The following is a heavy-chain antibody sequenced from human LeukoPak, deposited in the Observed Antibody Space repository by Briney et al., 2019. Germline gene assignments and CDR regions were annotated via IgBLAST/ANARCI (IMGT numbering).Heavy chain of an antibody. D-gene: IGHD6-19*01. CDR2: ISAYNGNT. J-gene: IGHJ4*02. CDR3: ARDPPGYSSGWYGYYFDY. CDR1: GYTFTSYG. Sequence: ASVTVSCKASGYTFTSYGISWVRQAPGQGLEWMGWISAYNGNTNYAQKLQGRVTMPTDTSTSTAYMELRSLRSDDTAVYYCARDPPGYSSGWYGYYFDYWGQGTLVTVSS. V-gene: IGHV1-18*01.